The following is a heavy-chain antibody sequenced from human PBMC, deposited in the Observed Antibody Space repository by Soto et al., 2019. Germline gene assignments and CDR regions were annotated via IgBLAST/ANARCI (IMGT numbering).Heavy chain of an antibody. V-gene: IGHV3-15*07. Sequence: PWGSLRLSCAASGLTFNNAWMNWVRQAPGKGLEWVGRIKSKNDGGATEYSAPVKDRFTISRDDSKNTLYLQMNSLKTEDTAVYYCTTDAQWGIWGQGTMVTVSS. D-gene: IGHD2-8*01. CDR3: TTDAQWGI. J-gene: IGHJ3*02. CDR1: GLTFNNAW. CDR2: IKSKNDGGAT.